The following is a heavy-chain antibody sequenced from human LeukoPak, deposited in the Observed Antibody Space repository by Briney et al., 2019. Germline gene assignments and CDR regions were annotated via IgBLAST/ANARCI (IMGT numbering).Heavy chain of an antibody. V-gene: IGHV4-4*09. CDR1: GGSISSDF. D-gene: IGHD1-26*01. CDR3: VRHRGSYRSFDT. J-gene: IGHJ3*02. Sequence: SETLSLSCAVSGGSISSDFWTWIRQPPGKGLAWIGYIYASGSTNYNPSLTSRVAISADTSKNQFSLKLSCVTAADTAVYYCVRHRGSYRSFDTWGQGTRVTVSS. CDR2: IYASGST.